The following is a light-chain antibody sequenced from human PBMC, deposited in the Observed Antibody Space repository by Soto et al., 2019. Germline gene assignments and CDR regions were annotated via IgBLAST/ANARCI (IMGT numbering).Light chain of an antibody. Sequence: DIQMTQSPSSVSASVGDRVTITCRASHSISNWLAWYQQKPGKGPKLLISGASSLQSGAPSRFSGSGSGTDFTLTITSLQPEDFATYFCQQASGLPFNFGPGTKVDIK. J-gene: IGKJ3*01. V-gene: IGKV1-12*01. CDR2: GAS. CDR1: HSISNW. CDR3: QQASGLPFN.